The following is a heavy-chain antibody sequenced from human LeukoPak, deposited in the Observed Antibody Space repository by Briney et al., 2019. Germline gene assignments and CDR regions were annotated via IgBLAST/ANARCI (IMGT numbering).Heavy chain of an antibody. CDR1: GFTFSSYA. CDR3: AKDSGTMVRGVFDY. D-gene: IGHD3-10*01. CDR2: IYSGGST. J-gene: IGHJ4*02. V-gene: IGHV3-23*03. Sequence: GGSLRLSCSASGFTFSSYAMSWVRQAPGKGLEWVSVIYSGGSTYYADSVKGRFTISRDNSKNTLYLQMNSLRAEDTAVYYCAKDSGTMVRGVFDYWGQGTLVTVSS.